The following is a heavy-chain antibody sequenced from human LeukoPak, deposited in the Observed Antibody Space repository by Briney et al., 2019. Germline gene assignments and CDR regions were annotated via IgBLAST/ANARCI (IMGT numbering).Heavy chain of an antibody. V-gene: IGHV1-2*02. Sequence: ASVKVSCKASGYTFTAYYIHWVRQTPGQGLERMGWVNPNSGDTNSAERFQGRVTMTRDTSINTAYMELTRLTSDDTAVYYCARDEAPMLAFVYWGLGTLVSVSS. CDR1: GYTFTAYY. D-gene: IGHD2-2*01. CDR2: VNPNSGDT. CDR3: ARDEAPMLAFVY. J-gene: IGHJ4*02.